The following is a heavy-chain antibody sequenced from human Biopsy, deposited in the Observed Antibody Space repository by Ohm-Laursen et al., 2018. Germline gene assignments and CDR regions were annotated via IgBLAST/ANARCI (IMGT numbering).Heavy chain of an antibody. Sequence: SLRLSRASSGFGRHIDNMYWVRKAPGKGQERVAVRWIDETNKHYADSVKGRFTISRDNSKNMLYLQMMTLSDADTAVYYCARGPRDTALGIFDYWGLGTLVTVSS. CDR2: RWIDETNK. D-gene: IGHD5-18*01. CDR3: ARGPRDTALGIFDY. V-gene: IGHV3-33*07. CDR1: GFGRHIDN. J-gene: IGHJ4*01.